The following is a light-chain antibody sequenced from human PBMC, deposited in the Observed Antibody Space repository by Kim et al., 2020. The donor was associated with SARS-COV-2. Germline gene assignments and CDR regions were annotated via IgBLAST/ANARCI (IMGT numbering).Light chain of an antibody. J-gene: IGLJ2*01. CDR2: DVS. CDR3: SSYATGRAVV. V-gene: IGLV2-14*03. Sequence: QSVLTQPASVSGSPGQSITIFCTGTSSDVGGYNYVSWYQQHPGKAPKLMIYDVSNRPSGVSNRFSGSKSGNTASLTISVLQAEDEADYYCSSYATGRAVVFGGGTQLTVL. CDR1: SSDVGGYNY.